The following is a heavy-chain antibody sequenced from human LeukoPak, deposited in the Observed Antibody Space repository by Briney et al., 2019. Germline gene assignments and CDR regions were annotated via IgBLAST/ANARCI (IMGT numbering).Heavy chain of an antibody. J-gene: IGHJ4*02. D-gene: IGHD3-22*01. V-gene: IGHV3-15*01. CDR3: TTGFGYYDSSGYPG. Sequence: PGGSLRLSCAASGFTFSNAWMSWVRQAPGKGLEWVGRIKSKTDGGTTDYAAPVKGRFTISRDDSKNTLYLQMNCLKTEDIAVYYCTTGFGYYDSSGYPGWGQGTLVTVSS. CDR1: GFTFSNAW. CDR2: IKSKTDGGTT.